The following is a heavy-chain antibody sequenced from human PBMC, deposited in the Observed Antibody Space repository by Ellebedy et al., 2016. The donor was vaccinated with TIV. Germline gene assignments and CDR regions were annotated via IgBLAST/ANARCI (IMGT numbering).Heavy chain of an antibody. CDR2: ISYSGDVM. CDR1: GFTFSGYY. Sequence: PSETLSLTCAASGFTFSGYYMSWFRQAPGKGPEWVSYISYSGDVMYYADSVKGRFTTSRDNAGNSLYLQMNSLRAEDTAVYYCARLGVIAAAGVGDYWGQGTLVIVSS. V-gene: IGHV3-11*01. CDR3: ARLGVIAAAGVGDY. J-gene: IGHJ4*02. D-gene: IGHD6-13*01.